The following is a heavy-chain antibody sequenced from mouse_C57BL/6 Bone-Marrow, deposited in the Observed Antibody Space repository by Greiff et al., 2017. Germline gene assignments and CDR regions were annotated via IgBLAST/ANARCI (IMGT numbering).Heavy chain of an antibody. CDR2: IDPSDSYT. CDR3: ARNGYVGAWVDY. V-gene: IGHV1-69*01. CDR1: GYTFTSYW. D-gene: IGHD2-2*01. Sequence: VQLQQPGAELVMPGASVKLSCKASGYTFTSYWMHWVKQRPGQGLEWIGEIDPSDSYTNYNQKFKGKSTLTVDKSSSTSYMQLSSLTSEDSAVYYCARNGYVGAWVDYWGKGTLVTVSA. J-gene: IGHJ3*01.